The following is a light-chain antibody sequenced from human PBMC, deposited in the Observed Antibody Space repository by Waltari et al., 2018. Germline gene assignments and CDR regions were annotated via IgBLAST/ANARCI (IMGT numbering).Light chain of an antibody. CDR2: GAY. Sequence: EIVMTQSPPTLSVPPGDTAPPSCRASQRVGSNLAWYQQKPGQAPRLLIYGAYNRATGIPARFSGSGSGTEFTLTISSLQSEDFAVYYCQQYNHWPPYTFGQGTKLEIK. CDR1: QRVGSN. CDR3: QQYNHWPPYT. J-gene: IGKJ2*01. V-gene: IGKV3-15*01.